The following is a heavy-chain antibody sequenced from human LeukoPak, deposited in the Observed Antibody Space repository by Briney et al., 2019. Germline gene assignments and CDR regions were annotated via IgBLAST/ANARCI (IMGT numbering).Heavy chain of an antibody. Sequence: ASVKVSCKASGYTFTGYYMHWVRQAPGQGLEWMGWINPNSGGTNYAQKFQGRVTMTRDTSISTAYMELSRLRSDDTAVYYCAREGGFVVYYFDYWGRGTLVTVSS. J-gene: IGHJ4*02. D-gene: IGHD3-16*02. CDR2: INPNSGGT. CDR3: AREGGFVVYYFDY. CDR1: GYTFTGYY. V-gene: IGHV1-2*02.